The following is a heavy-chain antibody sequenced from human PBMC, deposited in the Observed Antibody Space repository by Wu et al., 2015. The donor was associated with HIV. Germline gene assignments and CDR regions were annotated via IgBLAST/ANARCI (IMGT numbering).Heavy chain of an antibody. J-gene: IGHJ4*02. CDR1: GGTFIKYA. Sequence: QVHLMQSGAEVKKPGSSVKISCKGSGGTFIKYAISWVRQAPGQGLEWMGGIIPIFGTPNYAQNFQGRVTIITDESTNTTYMELSSLTSEDTAVYYCARDPTTYYFDSWGQGTLVTVSS. D-gene: IGHD2/OR15-2a*01. CDR2: IIPIFGTP. V-gene: IGHV1-69*01. CDR3: ARDPTTYYFDS.